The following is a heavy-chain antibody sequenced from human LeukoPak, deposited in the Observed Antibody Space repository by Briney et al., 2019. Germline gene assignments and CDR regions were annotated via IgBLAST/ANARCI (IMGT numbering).Heavy chain of an antibody. CDR2: ISSSSSYI. Sequence: GSLRLSCAASGFTFSSYSMNWVCQAPGKGLEWVSSISSSSSYIYYADSVKGRFTISRDNAKNSLYLRMNSLRAEDTAVYYCARSLVATIWAFDYWGQGTLVTVSS. J-gene: IGHJ4*02. V-gene: IGHV3-21*01. CDR1: GFTFSSYS. CDR3: ARSLVATIWAFDY. D-gene: IGHD5-12*01.